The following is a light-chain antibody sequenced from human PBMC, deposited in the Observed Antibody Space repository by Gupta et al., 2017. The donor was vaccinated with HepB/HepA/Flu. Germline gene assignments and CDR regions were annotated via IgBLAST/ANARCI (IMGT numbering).Light chain of an antibody. CDR2: EVI. J-gene: IGLJ1*01. V-gene: IGLV2-23*02. Sequence: QSALTQPASVSGSPGQSITISCTGTDTDIGKFNLVSWYQQYPRKAPKVMIYEVIKRPSGVSPRFSGSKSGNTASLTISGLQAEDEADYYCFSYAGSSTYVFGIGTKVTV. CDR1: DTDIGKFNL. CDR3: FSYAGSSTYV.